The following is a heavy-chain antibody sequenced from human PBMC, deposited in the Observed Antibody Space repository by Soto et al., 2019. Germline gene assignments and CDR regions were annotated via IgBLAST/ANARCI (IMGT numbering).Heavy chain of an antibody. CDR2: IWYDGSNK. J-gene: IGHJ6*02. V-gene: IGHV3-33*01. CDR3: ASEYCSGGSCYYYGMDV. Sequence: QVPLVESGGGVVQPGRSLRLSCAASGFTFSSYGMHCVRQAPGKGLEWVAVIWYDGSNKYYADSVKGRFTISRDNSKNTLYLQMNSLRAEDTAVYYCASEYCSGGSCYYYGMDVWGQGTTVTVSS. CDR1: GFTFSSYG. D-gene: IGHD2-15*01.